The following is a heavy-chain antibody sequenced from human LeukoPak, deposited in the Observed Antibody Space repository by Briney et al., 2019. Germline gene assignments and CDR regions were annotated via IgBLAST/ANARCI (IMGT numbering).Heavy chain of an antibody. CDR2: ISYDGSNK. CDR1: GFTFSSYA. J-gene: IGHJ5*02. Sequence: PGRSLRLSCAASGFTFSSYAMLWVRQAPGKGLERVAVISYDGSNKYYADSVKGRFTISRDNSKNTLYLQMNSLRAEDTAVYYCARDAFGSIAAQRFDPWGQGTLVTVSS. V-gene: IGHV3-30-3*01. D-gene: IGHD6-6*01. CDR3: ARDAFGSIAAQRFDP.